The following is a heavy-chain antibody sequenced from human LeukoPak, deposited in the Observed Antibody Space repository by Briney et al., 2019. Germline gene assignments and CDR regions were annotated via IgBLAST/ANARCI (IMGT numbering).Heavy chain of an antibody. CDR3: ARGGLLFTIIVGGGDDFDI. J-gene: IGHJ3*02. V-gene: IGHV4-59*01. D-gene: IGHD3-22*01. CDR1: GGSISSYY. CDR2: IYYSGST. Sequence: SETLSLTCTVSGGSISSYYWSWIRQPPGKGLERIGYIYYSGSTKYNPSLTSRVPISVYTSKNQFSLKLSSVTAADTAVYYCARGGLLFTIIVGGGDDFDIWGQRTMVTVSS.